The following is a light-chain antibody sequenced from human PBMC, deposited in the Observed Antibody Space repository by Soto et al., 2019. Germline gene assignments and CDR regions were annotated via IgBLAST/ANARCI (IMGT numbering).Light chain of an antibody. CDR2: DAA. CDR3: QQYENLPLT. CDR1: QILLHSNGYYY. Sequence: DMVMTQSPLSLPVTPGEPASISCRSSQILLHSNGYYYLDWYQQKPGKSPKLLIFDAANLEAGVPSRFSGSGSGTHFTFTISSLQPEDIGTYYCQQYENLPLTFGGGTKVDIK. J-gene: IGKJ4*01. V-gene: IGKV2-28*01.